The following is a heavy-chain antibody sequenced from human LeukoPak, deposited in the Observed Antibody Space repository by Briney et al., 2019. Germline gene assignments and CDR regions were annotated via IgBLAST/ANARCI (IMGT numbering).Heavy chain of an antibody. J-gene: IGHJ6*02. Sequence: ASVKVSCKASGYTFTGYYMHWVRQAPGQGLEWMGWINPNSGGTNYAQKLQGRVTMTTDTSTSTAYMELRSLRSDDTAVYYCARRLGSSSSQGGMDVWGQGTTVTVSS. V-gene: IGHV1-2*02. CDR3: ARRLGSSSSQGGMDV. D-gene: IGHD6-6*01. CDR2: INPNSGGT. CDR1: GYTFTGYY.